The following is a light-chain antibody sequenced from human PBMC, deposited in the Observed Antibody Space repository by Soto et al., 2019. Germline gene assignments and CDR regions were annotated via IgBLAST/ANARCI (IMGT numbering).Light chain of an antibody. CDR1: QSVLYSSNNKNY. V-gene: IGKV4-1*01. CDR2: WAC. CDR3: QQYYSTTCT. J-gene: IGKJ4*01. Sequence: DIVMTQSPDSLAASLGERATINCKSSQSVLYSSNNKNYLAWYQQKPGQPPKLLIYWACTRESGVPDRFSGSGSGTDFTLTTSSLQAEDVAVYYCQQYYSTTCTFGGGTKVDIK.